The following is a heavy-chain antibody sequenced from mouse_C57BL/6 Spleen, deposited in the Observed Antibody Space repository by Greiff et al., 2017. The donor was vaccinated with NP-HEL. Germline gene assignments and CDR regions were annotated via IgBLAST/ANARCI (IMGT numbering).Heavy chain of an antibody. D-gene: IGHD2-5*01. CDR2: IYPGDGDT. Sequence: QVQLQQSGPELVKPGASVKISCKASGYAFSSSWMNWVKQRPGKGLEWIGRIYPGDGDTNYNGKFKGKATLTADKSSSTAYMQLSSLTSEDSAVYFCARYYYSNPWFAYWGQGTLVTVSA. CDR3: ARYYYSNPWFAY. J-gene: IGHJ3*01. V-gene: IGHV1-82*01. CDR1: GYAFSSSW.